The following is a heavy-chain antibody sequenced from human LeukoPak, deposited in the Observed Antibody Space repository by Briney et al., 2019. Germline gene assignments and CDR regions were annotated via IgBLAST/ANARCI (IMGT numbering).Heavy chain of an antibody. V-gene: IGHV1-2*02. Sequence: GASVKVSCKASGYIFTGYYMHWVRQAPGQGLEWMGWINANSGGTKYAQKFQGRVTVTRDTSISIAYMELSSLRSDDTAVYYCARGSSIHVLLYHYYYMDVWGKGTTVAVSS. D-gene: IGHD2-2*01. CDR1: GYIFTGYY. J-gene: IGHJ6*03. CDR2: INANSGGT. CDR3: ARGSSIHVLLYHYYYMDV.